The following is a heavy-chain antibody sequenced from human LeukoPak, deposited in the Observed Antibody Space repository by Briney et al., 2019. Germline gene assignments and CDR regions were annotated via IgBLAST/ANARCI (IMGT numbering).Heavy chain of an antibody. D-gene: IGHD1-26*01. CDR2: ITTGGPNT. Sequence: PGGSLRLSCTASGFTFSSYTMSWVRQAPGKGPKWVSTITTGGPNTYYADSVKGRFTVSRDDSKNTLYLQMNSLRAEDTAVYYCARGGGYYAIDYWGQGTLVTVSS. V-gene: IGHV3-23*01. J-gene: IGHJ4*02. CDR1: GFTFSSYT. CDR3: ARGGGYYAIDY.